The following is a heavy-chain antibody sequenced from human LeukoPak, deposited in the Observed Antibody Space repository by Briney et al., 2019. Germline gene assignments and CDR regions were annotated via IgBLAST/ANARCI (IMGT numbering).Heavy chain of an antibody. J-gene: IGHJ6*02. D-gene: IGHD3-10*01. V-gene: IGHV3-7*01. CDR1: GGSISSGGYY. CDR3: ARDTGYGMDV. Sequence: ETLSLTCTVSGGSISSGGYYWSWIRQAPGKGLEWVANIKQDGSEKYYVDSVKGRFTISRDNAKNSLYLQMNSLRAEDTAVYYCARDTGYGMDVWGQGTTVTVSS. CDR2: IKQDGSEK.